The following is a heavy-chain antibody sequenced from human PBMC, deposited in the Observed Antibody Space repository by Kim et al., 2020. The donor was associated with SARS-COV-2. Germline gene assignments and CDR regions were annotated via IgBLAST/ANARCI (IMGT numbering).Heavy chain of an antibody. CDR2: IKQDGSEK. J-gene: IGHJ6*03. CDR3: ARDQRETAYSSGWYNYYYYMDV. D-gene: IGHD6-19*01. CDR1: GFTFSSYW. V-gene: IGHV3-7*01. Sequence: GGSLILSCAASGFTFSSYWISWVRQAPGKGLEWVANIKQDGSEKYYVDSVKGRFTISRDNAKNSLYLQMNSRRAEDTAVYYCARDQRETAYSSGWYNYYYYMDVWGKRIPVTVSS.